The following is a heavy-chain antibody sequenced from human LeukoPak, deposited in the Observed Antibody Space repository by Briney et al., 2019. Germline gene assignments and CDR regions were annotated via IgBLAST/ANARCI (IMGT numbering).Heavy chain of an antibody. CDR2: IDSSSSPI. CDR3: ARDNWGLDY. Sequence: GGSLRLSCAASGFTFSSSNMNWVRQAPGKGLEWVSYIDSSSSPIYYTDSVEGRFTISRDNAKNSLYLQMNSLRAEDTAVYYCARDNWGLDYWGQGTLVTVSS. V-gene: IGHV3-48*01. J-gene: IGHJ4*02. CDR1: GFTFSSSN. D-gene: IGHD7-27*01.